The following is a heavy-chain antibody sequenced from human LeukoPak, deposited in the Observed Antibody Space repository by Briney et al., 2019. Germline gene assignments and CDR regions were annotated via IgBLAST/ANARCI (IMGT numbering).Heavy chain of an antibody. V-gene: IGHV4-59*01. Sequence: SETPSLTCTVSGGSISSYYWSWIRQPPGKGLEWIGYIYYSGSTNYNPSLKSRVTISVDTSKNQFSLKLSSVTAADTAVYYCARVLAAAGHPYYFDYWGQGTLVTVSS. D-gene: IGHD6-13*01. CDR3: ARVLAAAGHPYYFDY. J-gene: IGHJ4*02. CDR1: GGSISSYY. CDR2: IYYSGST.